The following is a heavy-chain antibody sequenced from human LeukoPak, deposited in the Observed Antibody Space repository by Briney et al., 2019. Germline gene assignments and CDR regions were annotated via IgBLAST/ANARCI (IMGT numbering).Heavy chain of an antibody. CDR3: ARGGRSGFVVVPGPKRGRSHFDY. CDR2: INHSGST. D-gene: IGHD2-2*01. CDR1: GGSFSGYY. J-gene: IGHJ4*02. V-gene: IGHV4-34*01. Sequence: SETLSLACAVYGGSFSGYYWNWIRQPPGEGLEWIGEINHSGSTNYNPSLKNRVTISVAMSKNQFSVKLSYVSAADTAVYYCARGGRSGFVVVPGPKRGRSHFDYWGQGSLVTVSS.